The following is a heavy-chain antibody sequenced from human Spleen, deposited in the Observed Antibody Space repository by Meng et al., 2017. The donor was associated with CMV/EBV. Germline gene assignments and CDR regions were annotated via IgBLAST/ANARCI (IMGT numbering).Heavy chain of an antibody. Sequence: GESLKISCAASGFTFSSYQMNWVRQAPEKGLEWVANIKQDGSEKYYVDSVKGRFTISRDNAKNSLYLQMNSLRAEDTAVYYCARDSRGSGWYDGGMDVWGQGTTVTVSS. CDR3: ARDSRGSGWYDGGMDV. D-gene: IGHD6-19*01. J-gene: IGHJ6*02. CDR2: IKQDGSEK. CDR1: GFTFSSYQ. V-gene: IGHV3-7*01.